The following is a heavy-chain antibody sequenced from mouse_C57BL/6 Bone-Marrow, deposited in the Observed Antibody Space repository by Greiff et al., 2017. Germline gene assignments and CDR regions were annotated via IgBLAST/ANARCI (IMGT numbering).Heavy chain of an antibody. V-gene: IGHV1-55*01. CDR1: GYTFTSYW. J-gene: IGHJ2*01. CDR3: ARSGPLGRSFDY. CDR2: IYPTGGRT. Sequence: QVQLQQPGTELVKPGASVKLSCKASGYTFTSYWITWVKQRPGQGLEWIGDIYPTGGRTNYNEKFKSKAILTVDTSSNTAYMQLSSLTSEDSAVFYWARSGPLGRSFDYWGQGTTLTVSS. D-gene: IGHD4-1*01.